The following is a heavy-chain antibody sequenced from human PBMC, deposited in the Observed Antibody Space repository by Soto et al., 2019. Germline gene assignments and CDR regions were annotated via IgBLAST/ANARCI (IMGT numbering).Heavy chain of an antibody. V-gene: IGHV4-39*01. CDR2: IYYSGST. CDR3: ARRITIFGVVTMPPYYFDY. Sequence: SETLSLTCTVSGGSISSSSHYWGWIRQPPGKGLEWIGSIYYSGSTYYNPSLKSRVTISVDTSKNQFSLKLSSVTAADTAVYYCARRITIFGVVTMPPYYFDYWGQGTLVTVSS. D-gene: IGHD3-3*01. J-gene: IGHJ4*02. CDR1: GGSISSSSHY.